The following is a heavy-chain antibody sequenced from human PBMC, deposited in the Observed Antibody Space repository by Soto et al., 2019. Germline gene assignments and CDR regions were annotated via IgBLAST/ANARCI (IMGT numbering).Heavy chain of an antibody. Sequence: GGSLRLSCAASGFTFSSYAMSWGRQAPGKGLEWVSAISGSGGSTYYADSVKGRFTISRDNSKNTLYLQMNSLRAEDTAVYYCAKGVRFGNYYYYYGMDVWGQGTTVTVSS. V-gene: IGHV3-23*01. CDR1: GFTFSSYA. D-gene: IGHD3-10*01. CDR3: AKGVRFGNYYYYYGMDV. J-gene: IGHJ6*02. CDR2: ISGSGGST.